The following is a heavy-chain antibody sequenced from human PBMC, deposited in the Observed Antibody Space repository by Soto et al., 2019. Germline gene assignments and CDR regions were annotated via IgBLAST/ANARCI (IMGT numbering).Heavy chain of an antibody. CDR3: VRLSGSGYKTLAY. J-gene: IGHJ1*01. V-gene: IGHV4-39*01. Sequence: SETLSLTCTVSGVSISSSSYDWGWIRQPPGKGLEWIATVYYSGSTYYSPSLKSRVTISVDTSKNQFSLRLSSVTAADTAVYYCVRLSGSGYKTLAYWGQGILVTVSS. D-gene: IGHD3-22*01. CDR1: GVSISSSSYD. CDR2: VYYSGST.